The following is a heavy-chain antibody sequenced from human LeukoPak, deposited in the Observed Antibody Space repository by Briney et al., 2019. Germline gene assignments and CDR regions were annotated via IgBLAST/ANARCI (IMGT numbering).Heavy chain of an antibody. V-gene: IGHV3-23*01. CDR3: AKDDYYDSSCYYSYFDY. D-gene: IGHD3-22*01. CDR1: GFTFRSYA. Sequence: PGGSLRLSCAASGFTFRSYAMSWVRQAPGKGLEWVSAISGSGGSTYYADSVKGRFTISRDNSKNTLYLQMNSLRAEDTAVYYCAKDDYYDSSCYYSYFDYWGQGTLVTVSS. CDR2: ISGSGGST. J-gene: IGHJ4*02.